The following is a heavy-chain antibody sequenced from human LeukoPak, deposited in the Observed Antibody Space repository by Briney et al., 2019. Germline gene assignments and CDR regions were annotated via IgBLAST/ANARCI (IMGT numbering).Heavy chain of an antibody. CDR2: ISYDGSNK. CDR3: ASLYSYGTLGDY. V-gene: IGHV3-30-3*01. D-gene: IGHD5-18*01. Sequence: GRSLRLSCAASGFTFSSNAMHWVRQAPGKGLEWVAVISYDGSNKYYADSVKGRFTISRDNSKNTLYLQMNSLRAEDAAVYYCASLYSYGTLGDYWGQGTLVTVSS. J-gene: IGHJ4*02. CDR1: GFTFSSNA.